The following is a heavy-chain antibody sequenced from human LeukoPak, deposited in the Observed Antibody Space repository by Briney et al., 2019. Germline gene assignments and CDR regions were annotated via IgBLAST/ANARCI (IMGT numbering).Heavy chain of an antibody. Sequence: GGSLRLSCSASGFPFSSYAMHWVRQAPGKGLEYVSAISDSGGSTYYADSVKGRFTISRDNAKNSLYLQMNSLGGEDTAVYYCARSDPQYYYDSSGYSYPLEFFQHWGQGTLVTVSS. CDR1: GFPFSSYA. CDR2: ISDSGGST. J-gene: IGHJ1*01. CDR3: ARSDPQYYYDSSGYSYPLEFFQH. D-gene: IGHD3-22*01. V-gene: IGHV3-64*04.